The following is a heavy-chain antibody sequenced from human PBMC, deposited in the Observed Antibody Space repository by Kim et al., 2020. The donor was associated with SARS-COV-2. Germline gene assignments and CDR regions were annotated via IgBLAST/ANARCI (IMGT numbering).Heavy chain of an antibody. D-gene: IGHD6-19*01. J-gene: IGHJ4*02. Sequence: GGSLRLSCAASGFSFGDHHMAWIRQAPGKGLESVSLISATGVNTYNADSVKGRFTISRDNTRNVLYLQMNNLRVDDTAIYFCARRVGQWLAYYLDYWGQGTLVSVSS. CDR1: GFSFGDHH. CDR3: ARRVGQWLAYYLDY. V-gene: IGHV3-11*01. CDR2: ISATGVNT.